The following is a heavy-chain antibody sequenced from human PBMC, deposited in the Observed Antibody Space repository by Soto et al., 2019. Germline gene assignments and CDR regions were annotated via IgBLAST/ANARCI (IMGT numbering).Heavy chain of an antibody. J-gene: IGHJ6*03. CDR1: GGSISSGGYY. Sequence: PSETLSLTCTVSGGSISSGGYYWSWIRQHPGKGLEWIGYIYYSGSTYYNPSLKSRVTISVDTSKNQFSLKLSSVTAADTAVYYCARVGVHDYTSRDYYYYMDVWGKGTTVTVSS. CDR3: ARVGVHDYTSRDYYYYMDV. CDR2: IYYSGST. V-gene: IGHV4-31*03. D-gene: IGHD4-4*01.